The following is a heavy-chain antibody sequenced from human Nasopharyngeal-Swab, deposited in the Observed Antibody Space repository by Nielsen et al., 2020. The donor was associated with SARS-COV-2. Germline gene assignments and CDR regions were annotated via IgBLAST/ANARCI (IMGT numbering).Heavy chain of an antibody. CDR3: ARGSAFDY. V-gene: IGHV4-59*01. CDR1: GGSMRSYY. J-gene: IGHJ4*02. Sequence: SETLSLTCTVSGGSMRSYYWNWIRQPPGKGLEWIGYIYYSGSTNYNPSLKSRVTISVDTSKNQFSLKLSSVTAADTAVYYCARGSAFDYWGQGTLVTVSS. CDR2: IYYSGST.